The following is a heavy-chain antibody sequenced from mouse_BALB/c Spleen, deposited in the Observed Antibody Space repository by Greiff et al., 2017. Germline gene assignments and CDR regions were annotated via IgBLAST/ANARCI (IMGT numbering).Heavy chain of an antibody. J-gene: IGHJ3*01. V-gene: IGHV10-1*02. CDR3: VGVWFAY. Sequence: EVQRVESGGGLVQPKGSLKLSCAASGFTFNTYAMNWVRQAPGKGLEWVARIRSKSNNYATYYADSVKDRFTISRDDSQSMLYLQMNNLKTEDTAMYYCVGVWFAYWGQGTLVTVSA. CDR1: GFTFNTYA. CDR2: IRSKSNNYAT.